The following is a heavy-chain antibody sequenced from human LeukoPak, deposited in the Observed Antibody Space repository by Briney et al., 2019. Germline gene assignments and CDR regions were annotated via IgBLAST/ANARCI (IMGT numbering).Heavy chain of an antibody. V-gene: IGHV4-4*02. D-gene: IGHD2-2*01. CDR3: ARDPRVVPAASAFDI. CDR1: GGSISSSNW. J-gene: IGHJ3*02. CDR2: IYHSGST. Sequence: SETLSLTCAVSGGSISSSNWWSWVRQPPGKGLEWLGEIYHSGSTNYNPSLKSRVTISVDKSKNQFSLKLSSVTAADTAVYYCARDPRVVPAASAFDIWGQGTMVTVSS.